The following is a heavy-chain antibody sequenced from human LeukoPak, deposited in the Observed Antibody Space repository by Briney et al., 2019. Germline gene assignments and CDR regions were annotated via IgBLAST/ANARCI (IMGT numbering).Heavy chain of an antibody. J-gene: IGHJ4*02. V-gene: IGHV3-30-3*01. CDR2: ISFDGSNK. D-gene: IGHD4-17*01. Sequence: GSLRLSCAASGFTFSTSTMHWVRQTPGKGLEWVAIISFDGSNKFYADSVKGRFTISRNNPKNSLYLQMNSLRAEDTAVYYCARNRGDPSYFDYWGQGTLVTVSS. CDR1: GFTFSTST. CDR3: ARNRGDPSYFDY.